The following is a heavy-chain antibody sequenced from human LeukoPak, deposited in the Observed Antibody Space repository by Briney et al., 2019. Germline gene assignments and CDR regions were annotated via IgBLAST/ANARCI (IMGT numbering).Heavy chain of an antibody. CDR3: ARVPYDFWSGYYPWFDP. V-gene: IGHV1-69*04. D-gene: IGHD3-3*01. CDR2: IIPILGIA. J-gene: IGHJ5*02. CDR1: GGTFSGYA. Sequence: SVKVSCKASGGTFSGYAISWVRQAPGQGLEWMGRIIPILGIANYAQKFQGRVTITADKSTSTAYMELSSLRSEDTAVYYCARVPYDFWSGYYPWFDPWGQGTLVTVSS.